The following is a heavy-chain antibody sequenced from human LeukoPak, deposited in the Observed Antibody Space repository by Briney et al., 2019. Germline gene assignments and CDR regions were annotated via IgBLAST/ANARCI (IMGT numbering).Heavy chain of an antibody. Sequence: PGGSLRLSCAASGFTISTYGMSWVRQAPGKGLEWVSSISGGTTYYADSVKGRFTISRDNSKNTLYLQMNSLRAEDTAVYYCAKDSKGAAIFGMVIMDWGQGTLVTVSS. J-gene: IGHJ4*02. V-gene: IGHV3-23*01. CDR3: AKDSKGAAIFGMVIMD. D-gene: IGHD3-3*01. CDR1: GFTISTYG. CDR2: ISGGTT.